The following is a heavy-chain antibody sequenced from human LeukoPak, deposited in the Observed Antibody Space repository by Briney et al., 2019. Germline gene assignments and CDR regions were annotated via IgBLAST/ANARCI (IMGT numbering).Heavy chain of an antibody. V-gene: IGHV3-30*02. CDR1: GFIFSNDA. D-gene: IGHD3-22*01. Sequence: GGSLRLSCAASGFIFSNDAMHWVRQAPGKGLEWLAFIWFDGSNKHYADSVKGRFTISRDNSEDTLYLQMNSLRAEDTAVYYCAKDRYSDSSGYFAGDYWGQGTLVTVSS. CDR3: AKDRYSDSSGYFAGDY. J-gene: IGHJ4*02. CDR2: IWFDGSNK.